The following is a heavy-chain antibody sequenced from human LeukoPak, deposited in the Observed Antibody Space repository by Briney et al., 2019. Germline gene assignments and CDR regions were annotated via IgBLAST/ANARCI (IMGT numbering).Heavy chain of an antibody. D-gene: IGHD3-10*01. J-gene: IGHJ4*02. V-gene: IGHV4-34*01. CDR2: INHSGST. CDR3: ARLTIIYY. CDR1: GGSFSGYY. Sequence: PSETLSLTCAVYGGSFSGYYWSWIRQPPGKGLEWIGEINHSGSTNYNPSLKSRVTISVDTSKNQFSLKLSSVTAADTAVYYCARLTIIYYWGQGTLVTVSS.